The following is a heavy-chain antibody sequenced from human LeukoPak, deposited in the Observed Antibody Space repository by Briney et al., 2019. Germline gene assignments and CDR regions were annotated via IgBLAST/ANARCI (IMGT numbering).Heavy chain of an antibody. V-gene: IGHV1-18*01. Sequence: ASVKVSCKASGYTFTSYGISWVRQAPGQGLEWMGWISAYNGNTNYAQKFQGRVTITADKSTSTAYMELSSLRSEDTAVYYCATFTGSGSYYVHFQHWGQGTLVTVSS. CDR2: ISAYNGNT. CDR1: GYTFTSYG. CDR3: ATFTGSGSYYVHFQH. D-gene: IGHD1-26*01. J-gene: IGHJ1*01.